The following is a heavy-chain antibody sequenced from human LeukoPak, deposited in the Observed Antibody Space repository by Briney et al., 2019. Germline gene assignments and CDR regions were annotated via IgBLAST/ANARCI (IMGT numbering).Heavy chain of an antibody. J-gene: IGHJ3*02. CDR3: ARANYYDSSGYYYNAFDI. CDR1: GASISRNTYY. Sequence: SETLSLTCSVSGASISRNTYYWGWIRQSPGKGLEWIVTFYYTGTTYYNPSLKSRITISVDTSKNHFSLKLSSVTAADTAVYYCARANYYDSSGYYYNAFDIWGQGTMVTVSS. V-gene: IGHV4-39*02. CDR2: FYYTGTT. D-gene: IGHD3-22*01.